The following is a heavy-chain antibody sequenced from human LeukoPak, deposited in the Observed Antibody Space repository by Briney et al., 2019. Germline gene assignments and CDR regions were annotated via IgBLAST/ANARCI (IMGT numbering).Heavy chain of an antibody. Sequence: PSETLSLTCTVSGYSISSGYYWGWIRQPPGKGLEWIGSIYHSGSTYYNPSLKSRVTISVDTSKNQFSLKLSSVTAADTAVYYCASLVVKGFVDYWGQGTLVTVSS. J-gene: IGHJ4*02. D-gene: IGHD3-22*01. CDR1: GYSISSGYY. CDR3: ASLVVKGFVDY. CDR2: IYHSGST. V-gene: IGHV4-38-2*02.